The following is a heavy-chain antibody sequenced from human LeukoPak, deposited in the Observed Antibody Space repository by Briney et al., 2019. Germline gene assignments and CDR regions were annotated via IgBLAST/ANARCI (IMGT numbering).Heavy chain of an antibody. Sequence: GRSLRLSCAASGFTFSSYGMHWVRQAPGKGLEWVAVISYDGSNKYYADSVKGRFTISRDNSKNTLYLQMNSLRAEDTAVYYCAKAARQVVVAAHFDYWGQGTRVTVYS. CDR1: GFTFSSYG. D-gene: IGHD2-15*01. V-gene: IGHV3-30*18. CDR2: ISYDGSNK. CDR3: AKAARQVVVAAHFDY. J-gene: IGHJ4*02.